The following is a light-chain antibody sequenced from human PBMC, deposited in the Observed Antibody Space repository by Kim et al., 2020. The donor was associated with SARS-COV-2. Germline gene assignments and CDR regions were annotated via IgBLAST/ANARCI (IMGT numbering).Light chain of an antibody. CDR1: NLGSKS. Sequence: AAGKTARITCGGNNLGSKSVLWYQQKPGQAPVLVIYYDSDRPSGIPARFSGSNSGNTATLTISRVEAGDEADYYCQVWDSSSDHWVFGGGTQLTVL. V-gene: IGLV3-21*04. CDR3: QVWDSSSDHWV. CDR2: YDS. J-gene: IGLJ3*02.